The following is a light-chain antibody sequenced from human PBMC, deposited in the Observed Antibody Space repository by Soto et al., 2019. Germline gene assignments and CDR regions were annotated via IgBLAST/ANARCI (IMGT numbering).Light chain of an antibody. Sequence: QSVLTQPPSASGTPGQRVSISCSGSSPNIGSNSVQRHQQLPGTDPNLLIYADNQRPSGVPDRFSGSKSGTSASLAITGLQSGEEADYYCAAWYDSLNGFVFGTGTKVTVL. CDR2: ADN. CDR3: AAWYDSLNGFV. J-gene: IGLJ1*01. V-gene: IGLV1-44*01. CDR1: SPNIGSNS.